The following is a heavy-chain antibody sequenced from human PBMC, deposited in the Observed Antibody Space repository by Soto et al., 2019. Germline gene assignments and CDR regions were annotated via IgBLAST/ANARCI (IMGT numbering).Heavy chain of an antibody. Sequence: GGSLRLSCAASGFTFSSYSMSWVRQAPGKGLEWVSGISGWGGSTYYADSVKGRFTISRDNSRNTLYLQMNTLRGEDTAVYYCAKSYGDTWNQYYFDYWGQGTLVTVSS. CDR3: AKSYGDTWNQYYFDY. CDR1: GFTFSSYS. CDR2: ISGWGGST. D-gene: IGHD1-20*01. J-gene: IGHJ4*02. V-gene: IGHV3-23*01.